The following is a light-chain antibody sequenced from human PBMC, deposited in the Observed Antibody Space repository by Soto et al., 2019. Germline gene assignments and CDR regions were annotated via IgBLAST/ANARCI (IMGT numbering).Light chain of an antibody. V-gene: IGKV3-20*01. Sequence: EIVLTQSPDTLSLSPGEGVTLSCRASQSVVSDYVAWYQQKPGQAPRLLIYGASIWATVLPARFSGSGSGTDFTLTISRLEPEDFAVYYCQQYGGAPYTFGPGT. CDR2: GAS. CDR1: QSVVSDY. CDR3: QQYGGAPYT. J-gene: IGKJ2*01.